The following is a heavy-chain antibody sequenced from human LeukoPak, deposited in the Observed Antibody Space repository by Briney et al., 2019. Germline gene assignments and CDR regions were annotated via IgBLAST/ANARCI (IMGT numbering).Heavy chain of an antibody. CDR3: AKEGYQTGTTSKGYYDY. Sequence: GRSLRLSCAASGFTFSSYAMSWVRQAPGKGLEWVSAISGSGGTIYDADSVKGRFTISRDNSKNTLSLQMNSLRAEDTAAYYCAKEGYQTGTTSKGYYDYWGQGTLVTVSS. D-gene: IGHD1-7*01. CDR1: GFTFSSYA. J-gene: IGHJ4*02. CDR2: ISGSGGTI. V-gene: IGHV3-23*01.